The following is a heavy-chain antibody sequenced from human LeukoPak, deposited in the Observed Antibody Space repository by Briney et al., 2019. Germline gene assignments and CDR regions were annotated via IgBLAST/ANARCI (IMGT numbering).Heavy chain of an antibody. Sequence: GGSLRLSCAASGFTFSSYEMNWVRQAPGKGLEWVSYISSSGSTIYYADSVKGRFTISRDNAKNSLYLQMNSLRAEDTAAYYCASPLWFGEPDYYGMDVWGKGTTVTVSS. CDR1: GFTFSSYE. V-gene: IGHV3-48*03. CDR2: ISSSGSTI. CDR3: ASPLWFGEPDYYGMDV. J-gene: IGHJ6*04. D-gene: IGHD3-10*01.